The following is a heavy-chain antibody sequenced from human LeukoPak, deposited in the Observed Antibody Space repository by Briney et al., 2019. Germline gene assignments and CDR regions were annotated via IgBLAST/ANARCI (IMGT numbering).Heavy chain of an antibody. CDR2: IYTSGST. Sequence: SETLSLTCTVSGGSISSYYWSWIRQPAGKGVEWIGRIYTSGSTNYNPSLKSRVTMSVDTSKNQFSLKLSSVTAADTAVYYCAREWRFGELLPLSYYYMDVWGKGTTVTISS. J-gene: IGHJ6*03. V-gene: IGHV4-4*07. D-gene: IGHD3-10*01. CDR1: GGSISSYY. CDR3: AREWRFGELLPLSYYYMDV.